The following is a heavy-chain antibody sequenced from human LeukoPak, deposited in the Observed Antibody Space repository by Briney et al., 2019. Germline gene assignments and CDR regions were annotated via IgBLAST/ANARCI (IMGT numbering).Heavy chain of an antibody. V-gene: IGHV4-38-2*02. CDR3: ARGPGYYYDSSGYYYWISVSDDAFDI. CDR2: IYHSGST. Sequence: SETLSLTCTVSGYSISSGYYWGWIRQPPGKGLEWIGSIYHSGSTYYNPSLKSRVTISVDTSKNQFSLKLSSVTAADTAVYYCARGPGYYYDSSGYYYWISVSDDAFDIWGQGTMVTVSS. J-gene: IGHJ3*02. D-gene: IGHD3-22*01. CDR1: GYSISSGYY.